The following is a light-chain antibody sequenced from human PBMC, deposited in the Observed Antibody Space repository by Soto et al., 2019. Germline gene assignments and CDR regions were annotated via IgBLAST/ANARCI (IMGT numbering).Light chain of an antibody. V-gene: IGKV1-5*01. CDR1: QRMSGW. CDR2: DVS. Sequence: DIQMTQAPSTVSASVGDTVTMSCRPIQRMSGWLAWHQQKPGKAPKLLIYDVSALKRGVPPRFSGSGSGTEFTLTISSLQPDDFATYYCQPYDSFSVTFGQRTKVDI. J-gene: IGKJ1*01. CDR3: QPYDSFSVT.